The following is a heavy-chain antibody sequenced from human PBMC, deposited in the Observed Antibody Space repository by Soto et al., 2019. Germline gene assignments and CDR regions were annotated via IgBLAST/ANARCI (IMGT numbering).Heavy chain of an antibody. CDR1: GFTFSTYG. D-gene: IGHD2-8*01. V-gene: IGHV3-33*01. CDR2: VRYDGRAE. J-gene: IGHJ4*02. CDR3: ARLFFSAVYADHFDH. Sequence: QVQLVESGGGVVQPGTSLRLSCAASGFTFSTYGMHWVRQAPGKGLEYVAGVRYDGRAEYYVDSVRCRFTISSDSYKNMLSLQTNSLRSEDTAVYYCARLFFSAVYADHFDHWGQGTPVTVSS.